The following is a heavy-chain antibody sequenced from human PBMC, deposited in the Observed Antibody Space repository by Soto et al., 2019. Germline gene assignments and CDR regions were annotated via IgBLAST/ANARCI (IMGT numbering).Heavy chain of an antibody. Sequence: GASVKVSCKTSGYTFANYGIHWVRQAPGQRLEWMGWINAGNGGTKYSENFQGRVTITRDTSASTVYLGLSSLSSEDTASYYCARTGHSGSYDFWGQGTLVTVS. V-gene: IGHV1-3*01. CDR2: INAGNGGT. CDR3: ARTGHSGSYDF. D-gene: IGHD3-22*01. J-gene: IGHJ4*02. CDR1: GYTFANYG.